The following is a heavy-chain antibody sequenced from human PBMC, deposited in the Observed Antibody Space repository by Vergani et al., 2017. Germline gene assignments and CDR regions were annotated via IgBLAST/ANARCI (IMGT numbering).Heavy chain of an antibody. D-gene: IGHD3-10*01. Sequence: QVQLQESGPGLVKPSETLSLTCTVSGGSVSSGSYYWSWIRQPPGKGLEWIGYIYYSGSTNYNPALKSRVTISVDTSKNQFSRKLSSVTAADTAVYYWARDRITMVRGVITKGYYYYYMDVWGKGTTVTVSS. CDR3: ARDRITMVRGVITKGYYYYYMDV. CDR1: GGSVSSGSYY. CDR2: IYYSGST. J-gene: IGHJ6*03. V-gene: IGHV4-61*01.